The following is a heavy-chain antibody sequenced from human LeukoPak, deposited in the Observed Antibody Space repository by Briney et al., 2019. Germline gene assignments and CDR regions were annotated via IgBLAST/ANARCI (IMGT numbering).Heavy chain of an antibody. CDR2: INPNSGGT. CDR1: GYTFTGYY. Sequence: GASVKVSCKASGYTFTGYYMHWVRPAPGQGLEWMGWINPNSGGTNYAQKFQGRVTMTRDTSISTAYMELSRLRSDDTAVYYCARDPNYYGSGSHIDYWGQGTLVTVSS. CDR3: ARDPNYYGSGSHIDY. V-gene: IGHV1-2*02. J-gene: IGHJ4*02. D-gene: IGHD3-10*01.